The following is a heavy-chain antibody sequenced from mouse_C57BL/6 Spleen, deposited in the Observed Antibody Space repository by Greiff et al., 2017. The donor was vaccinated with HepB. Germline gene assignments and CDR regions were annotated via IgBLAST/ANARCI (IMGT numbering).Heavy chain of an antibody. Sequence: QVQLKQPGAELVRPGSSVKLSCKASGYTFTSYWMHWVKQRPIQGLEWIGNIDPSDSETHYNQKFKDKATLTVDKSSSTAYMQLSSLTSEDSAVYYCARYVTTDYAMDYWGQGTSVTVSS. CDR3: ARYVTTDYAMDY. D-gene: IGHD2-13*01. CDR1: GYTFTSYW. J-gene: IGHJ4*01. CDR2: IDPSDSET. V-gene: IGHV1-52*01.